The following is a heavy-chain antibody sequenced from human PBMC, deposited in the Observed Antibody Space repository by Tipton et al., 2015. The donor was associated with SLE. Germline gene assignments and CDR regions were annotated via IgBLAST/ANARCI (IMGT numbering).Heavy chain of an antibody. CDR2: IKQGGST. CDR3: ARGPHYYDSGPRAFDI. CDR1: GFTFSSYW. Sequence: GSLRLSCAASGFTFSSYWMSWVRQAPGKGLEWVANIKQGGSTYYADSVKGRFTISRDNSKNTLYLQMNSLRAEDTAVYYCARGPHYYDSGPRAFDIWGQGTMVTVSS. J-gene: IGHJ3*02. V-gene: IGHV3-7*04. D-gene: IGHD3-22*01.